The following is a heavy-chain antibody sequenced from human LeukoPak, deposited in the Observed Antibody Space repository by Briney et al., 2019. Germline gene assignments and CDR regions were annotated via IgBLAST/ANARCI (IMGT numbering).Heavy chain of an antibody. CDR1: GFTVSDSY. CDR3: AKDRAPYDYGDYNFDY. D-gene: IGHD4-17*01. J-gene: IGHJ4*02. V-gene: IGHV3-53*01. CDR2: IYSDGDI. Sequence: PGGSLRLSCAASGFTVSDSYMSWVRQAPGKGLEWVSVIYSDGDIYYADSVKGRFTISRDNSKNTLYLQMNSLRAEDTAVYYCAKDRAPYDYGDYNFDYWGQGTLVTVSS.